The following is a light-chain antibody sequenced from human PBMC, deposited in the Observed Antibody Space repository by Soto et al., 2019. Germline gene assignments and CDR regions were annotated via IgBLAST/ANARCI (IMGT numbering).Light chain of an antibody. V-gene: IGLV1-47*01. CDR3: AAWDDSLSGVV. Sequence: QSVLTQPPSASGTPGQRVTISRSGSSSNIGSNYVYWYQQLPGTAPKLLIYRNNQQPSGVPDRFSGSKSGTSASLAISGLRSEDEADYYCAAWDDSLSGVVFGGGTKLTVL. CDR2: RNN. CDR1: SSNIGSNY. J-gene: IGLJ2*01.